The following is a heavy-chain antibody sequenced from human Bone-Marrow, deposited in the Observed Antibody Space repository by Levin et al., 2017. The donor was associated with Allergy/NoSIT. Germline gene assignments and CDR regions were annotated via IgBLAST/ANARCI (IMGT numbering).Heavy chain of an antibody. CDR3: ARDQFRRATIGARWFDP. J-gene: IGHJ5*02. D-gene: IGHD5-24*01. Sequence: GESLKISCAASGFTFSNSWMSWVRQAPGKGLECVANIKEDGSEKYYVDSVKGRFTISRDNAKNSLYVQMNSLRAEDTAVYYCARDQFRRATIGARWFDPWGQGTLVTVSS. V-gene: IGHV3-7*01. CDR1: GFTFSNSW. CDR2: IKEDGSEK.